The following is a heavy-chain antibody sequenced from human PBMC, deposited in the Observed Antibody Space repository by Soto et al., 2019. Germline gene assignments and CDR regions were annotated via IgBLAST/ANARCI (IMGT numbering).Heavy chain of an antibody. CDR3: VRGGGGGLFDP. D-gene: IGHD2-15*01. CDR2: ISPGSRYP. CDR1: GFTSGDSY. Sequence: KAGGSLRLSCAGSGFTSGDSYRSWIRQAPGKGLEWLSYISPGSRYPAYADSVKGRFTISRDNAKRSLYLQMMSLTAEDTAIYYCVRGGGGGLFDPWGQGTMVTVSS. V-gene: IGHV3-11*06. J-gene: IGHJ5*02.